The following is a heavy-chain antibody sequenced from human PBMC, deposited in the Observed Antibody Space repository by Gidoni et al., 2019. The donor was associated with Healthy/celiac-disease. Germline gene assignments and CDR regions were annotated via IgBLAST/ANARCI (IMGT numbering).Heavy chain of an antibody. CDR1: GFSLSNARMG. D-gene: IGHD3-22*01. CDR2: IFSNDEK. Sequence: QVTLKESGPVLVKPTETLTLTCTVSGFSLSNARMGVSWIRQPPGKALEWLARIFSNDEKSYSTSLKSRLTISKDTSKSQVVLTMTNMDPVNTATYYCARPYYYDNPGAFDIWGQGTMVTVSS. V-gene: IGHV2-26*01. J-gene: IGHJ3*02. CDR3: ARPYYYDNPGAFDI.